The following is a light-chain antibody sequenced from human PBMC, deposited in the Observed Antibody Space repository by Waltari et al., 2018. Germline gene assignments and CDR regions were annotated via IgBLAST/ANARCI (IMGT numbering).Light chain of an antibody. J-gene: IGKJ4*01. CDR2: GAS. CDR1: QTVRTTY. CDR3: QQYDISPLT. Sequence: EIVLTQSPGTLSLSPGERAPLSCRASQTVRTTYLAWYQQKPGQAPTLLIYGASSRATGIPDRFSGSGSGTDFSLTISSLEPEDFAVYYCQQYDISPLTFGGGTKVEV. V-gene: IGKV3-20*01.